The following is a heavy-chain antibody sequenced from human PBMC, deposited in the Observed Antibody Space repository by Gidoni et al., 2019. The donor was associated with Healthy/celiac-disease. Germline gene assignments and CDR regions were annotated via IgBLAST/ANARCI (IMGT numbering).Heavy chain of an antibody. Sequence: EVQLLESGGGLVQRGGSLRLSCAASGFPFSSYAMSWVRQAPGKGLEWVSAISGSGGSTYYADSVKGRFTISRDNSKNTLYLQMNSLRAEDTAVYYCATRYEEFDYGDYLWEDHWGQGTLVTVSS. CDR1: GFPFSSYA. J-gene: IGHJ4*02. CDR3: ATRYEEFDYGDYLWEDH. CDR2: ISGSGGST. D-gene: IGHD4-17*01. V-gene: IGHV3-23*01.